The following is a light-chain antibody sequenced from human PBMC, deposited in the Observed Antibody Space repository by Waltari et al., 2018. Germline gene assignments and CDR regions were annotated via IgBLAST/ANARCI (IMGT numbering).Light chain of an antibody. CDR1: SSNIGGNT. CDR3: AAWDDSLGGPYVV. V-gene: IGLV1-44*01. Sequence: QSVLTQPPSASGTPGQRVTISCSGSSSNIGGNTVNWYQHLPGTAPKLLIYSNNRRPSGVPDGFSGSKSGPSASLAISGLQSEDEADYYCAAWDDSLGGPYVVFGGGTKLTVL. J-gene: IGLJ2*01. CDR2: SNN.